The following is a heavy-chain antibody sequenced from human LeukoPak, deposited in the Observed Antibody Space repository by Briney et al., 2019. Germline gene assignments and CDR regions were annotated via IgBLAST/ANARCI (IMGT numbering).Heavy chain of an antibody. D-gene: IGHD4-23*01. CDR2: INHSGST. CDR3: ARGCPMKTVYGGNRLNWSDP. J-gene: IGHJ5*02. Sequence: SETLSLTCAGYGGSFSGYYWSWIRQPPGKGLEWIGEINHSGSTNYNPSLKSRVTISVDTSKNQFSLKLSSVTAADTAVYYCARGCPMKTVYGGNRLNWSDPWGQGTLVTVSS. V-gene: IGHV4-34*01. CDR1: GGSFSGYY.